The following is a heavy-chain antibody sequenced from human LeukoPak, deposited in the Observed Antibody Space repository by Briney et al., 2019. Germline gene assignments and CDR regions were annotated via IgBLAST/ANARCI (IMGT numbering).Heavy chain of an antibody. J-gene: IGHJ6*02. CDR2: FDPEDGET. CDR1: GYTLTELS. Sequence: GASVKVSCKVSGYTLTELSMHWVRQAPGKGLEWMGGFDPEDGETIYAQKFQGRVTMTEDTSTDTAYMELRSLRSDDTAVYYCARDRLYGDYYYYGMDVWGQGTTVTVSS. CDR3: ARDRLYGDYYYYGMDV. V-gene: IGHV1-24*01. D-gene: IGHD4-17*01.